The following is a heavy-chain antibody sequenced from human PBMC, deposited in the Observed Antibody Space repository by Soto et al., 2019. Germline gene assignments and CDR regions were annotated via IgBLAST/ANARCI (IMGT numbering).Heavy chain of an antibody. V-gene: IGHV3-33*01. D-gene: IGHD3-16*02. J-gene: IGHJ4*02. Sequence: QVQLVESGGGVVQPGRSLRLSCAASGFSFSNYGMHWVRQAPGKGLEWVAIIWYDGSNKYYADSVKGRFTISRDNSKNTLYLQMDSLRAEDTAVYYCAREGGAAAGTGIYDYVWGSYREDDPFDYWGQGTLVTVSS. CDR3: AREGGAAAGTGIYDYVWGSYREDDPFDY. CDR2: IWYDGSNK. CDR1: GFSFSNYG.